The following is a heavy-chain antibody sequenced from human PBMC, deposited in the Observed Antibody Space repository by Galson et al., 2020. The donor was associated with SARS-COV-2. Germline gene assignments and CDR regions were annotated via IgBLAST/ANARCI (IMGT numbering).Heavy chain of an antibody. CDR3: AREGYYYDSSGYPPDY. V-gene: IGHV3-21*01. J-gene: IGHJ4*02. D-gene: IGHD3-22*01. CDR1: GFTFSSYS. Sequence: GESLKISCAASGFTFSSYSMNWVRQAPGKGLEWVSSISSSSSYIYYADSVKGRFTISRDNAKNSLYLQMNSLRAEDTAVYYCAREGYYYDSSGYPPDYWGQGTLVTVSS. CDR2: ISSSSSYI.